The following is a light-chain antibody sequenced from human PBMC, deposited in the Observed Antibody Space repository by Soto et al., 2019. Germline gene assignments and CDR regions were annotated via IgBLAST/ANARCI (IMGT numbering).Light chain of an antibody. Sequence: QSVLTQPASVSGSPGQSIAISCTGASIDVGGYNYVSWYQQHPGKAPKLMIYDVASRPSGVSDRFSGSKSGNTASLTISGLQAEDEADYYCSSYTSSSTLYVLGTGTKVPS. J-gene: IGLJ1*01. CDR1: SIDVGGYNY. CDR2: DVA. CDR3: SSYTSSSTLYV. V-gene: IGLV2-14*03.